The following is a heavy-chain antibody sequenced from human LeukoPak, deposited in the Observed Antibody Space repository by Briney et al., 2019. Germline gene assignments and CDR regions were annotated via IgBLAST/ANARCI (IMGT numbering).Heavy chain of an antibody. CDR1: GFTFSSYG. J-gene: IGHJ4*02. CDR3: AKDRYDYVWGSYRNTPPDY. CDR2: ITGSGGST. D-gene: IGHD3-16*02. V-gene: IGHV3-23*01. Sequence: GGTLRLSCAASGFTFSSYGMSWVRQAPGKGLEWVSAITGSGGSTYYADSVKGRFTISRDNSKNTLYLQMNSLRAEDTAVYYCAKDRYDYVWGSYRNTPPDYWGQGTLVTVSS.